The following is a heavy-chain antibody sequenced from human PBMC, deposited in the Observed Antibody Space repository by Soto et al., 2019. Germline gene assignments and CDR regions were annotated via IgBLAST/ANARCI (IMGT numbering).Heavy chain of an antibody. V-gene: IGHV4-59*08. J-gene: IGHJ5*02. D-gene: IGHD3-22*01. CDR3: ARGRTNSGGYFNPFDP. CDR2: IYYSGST. Sequence: SETLSLTCTVSGGSISSYYWSWIRQPPGKGLEWIGNIYYSGSTNYNPSLKSRVTISIDTSKNQFSLKLSSVTAADTASYYCARGRTNSGGYFNPFDPWGQGTLVTVSS. CDR1: GGSISSYY.